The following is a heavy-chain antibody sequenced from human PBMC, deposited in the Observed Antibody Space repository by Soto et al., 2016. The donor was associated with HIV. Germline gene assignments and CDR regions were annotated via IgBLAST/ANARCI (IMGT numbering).Heavy chain of an antibody. J-gene: IGHJ4*02. Sequence: EVQLLESGGGLVQPGGSLRLSCAASGFSFSTYAMSWVRQAPGKGLEWVASISGSGSSTYYADSVKGRFTISRDNSKNTLYLQMNSLRAEDTAVYYCTKDPPGRPVGARGRDYFDYWGQGTLVTVSS. CDR2: ISGSGSST. V-gene: IGHV3-23*01. CDR3: TKDPPGRPVGARGRDYFDY. CDR1: GFSFSTYA. D-gene: IGHD1-26*01.